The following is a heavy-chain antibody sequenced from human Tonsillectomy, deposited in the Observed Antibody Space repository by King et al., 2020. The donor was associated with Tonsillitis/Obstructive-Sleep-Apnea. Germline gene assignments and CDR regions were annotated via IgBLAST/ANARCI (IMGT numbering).Heavy chain of an antibody. CDR3: ARLGVTPPADAFDI. D-gene: IGHD4-11*01. CDR1: GYSFTTYW. CDR2: IYPGDSDT. V-gene: IGHV5-51*03. J-gene: IGHJ3*02. Sequence: QLVQSGAEVKKPGASLKISCEGSGYSFTTYWIGWVRQMPGKGLEWMGLIYPGDSDTRYSPSFKGQVTISVVKSISTAYLQWSSLKASDTAMYYCARLGVTPPADAFDIWGQGTMVTVAS.